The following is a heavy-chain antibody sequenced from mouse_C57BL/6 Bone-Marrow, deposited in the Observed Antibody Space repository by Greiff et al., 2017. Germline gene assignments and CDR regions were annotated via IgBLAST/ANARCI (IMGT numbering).Heavy chain of an antibody. D-gene: IGHD1-1*01. CDR1: GFNIKNTY. J-gene: IGHJ4*01. CDR3: AVLLRGPGGYYAMDY. V-gene: IGHV14-3*01. Sequence: VQLKESVAELVRPGASVKLSCTASGFNIKNTYMHWVKQRPEQGLEWIGRIDPANGNTKYAPKFQGKATITADTSSNTAYLQLSSLTSEDTAIXYCAVLLRGPGGYYAMDYWGQGTSGTVSS. CDR2: IDPANGNT.